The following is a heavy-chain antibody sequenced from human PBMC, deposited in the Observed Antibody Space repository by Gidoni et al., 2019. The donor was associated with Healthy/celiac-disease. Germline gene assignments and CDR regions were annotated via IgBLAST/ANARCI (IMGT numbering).Heavy chain of an antibody. Sequence: QVQLVQSGAEVKKPGASVKVSCKASGYTFTGYYMHWVRQAPGQGLEGRGWINPNGGGTNYAQKFQGRFTMTRDTSISTAYMELIRLRSDDPALYYCARELKRGGWELLHWGQGTLVTVSS. CDR2: INPNGGGT. J-gene: IGHJ4*02. V-gene: IGHV1-2*02. D-gene: IGHD1-26*01. CDR3: ARELKRGGWELLH. CDR1: GYTFTGYY.